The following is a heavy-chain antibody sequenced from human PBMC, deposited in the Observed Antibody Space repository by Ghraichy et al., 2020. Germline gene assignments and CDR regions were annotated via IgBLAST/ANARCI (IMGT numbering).Heavy chain of an antibody. Sequence: ETLSLTCVASGFTFSSYAMSWIRLAPGKGLEWVSEISGGGDRTHDADSVKGRFTISRDNPKNTLYLQMNSLRAEDTAIYYCAKDRDSMVRGVFDYWGQGTLVTVSS. V-gene: IGHV3-23*01. CDR3: AKDRDSMVRGVFDY. CDR2: ISGGGDRT. CDR1: GFTFSSYA. D-gene: IGHD3-10*01. J-gene: IGHJ4*02.